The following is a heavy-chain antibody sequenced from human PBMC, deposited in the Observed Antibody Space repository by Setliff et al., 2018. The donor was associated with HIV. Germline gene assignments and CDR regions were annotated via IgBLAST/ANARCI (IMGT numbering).Heavy chain of an antibody. Sequence: PSETLSLTCTVSGASISNHYWSWIRQPPGKELEWIGYIYSTGSTNYNPSLQSRVTISMDASKNTFSLKLTSATPADTAVYYCARHICGTTACYAVDVWGPGTMVTVSS. CDR2: IYSTGST. CDR1: GASISNHY. V-gene: IGHV4-59*11. J-gene: IGHJ3*01. CDR3: ARHICGTTACYAVDV. D-gene: IGHD2-2*01.